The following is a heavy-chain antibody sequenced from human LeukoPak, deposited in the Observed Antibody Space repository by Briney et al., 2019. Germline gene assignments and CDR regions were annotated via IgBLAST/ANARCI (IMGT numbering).Heavy chain of an antibody. Sequence: SETLSLTCTVSGGSISSGSYYWGWIRQPPGKGLEWIGSIYYSGSTYYNPSLKSRVTISVDTSKNQFSLKLSSVTAADTAVYYCARSEGYYDFWSGYSSAYYYYMDVWGKGTTVTVSS. CDR3: ARSEGYYDFWSGYSSAYYYYMDV. CDR1: GGSISSGSYY. J-gene: IGHJ6*03. V-gene: IGHV4-39*07. D-gene: IGHD3-3*01. CDR2: IYYSGST.